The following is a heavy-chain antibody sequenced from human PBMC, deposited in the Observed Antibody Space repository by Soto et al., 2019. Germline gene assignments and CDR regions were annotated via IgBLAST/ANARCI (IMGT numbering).Heavy chain of an antibody. CDR3: AREWGKVGASDLYGMDV. Sequence: GESLKISCAASGFTFSSYGMHWVRQAPGKGLEWVAVIWYDGSNKYYADSVKGRFTISRDNSKNTLYLQMNSLRAEDTAVYYCAREWGKVGASDLYGMDVWGQGTTVTVSS. V-gene: IGHV3-33*01. CDR1: GFTFSSYG. CDR2: IWYDGSNK. D-gene: IGHD1-26*01. J-gene: IGHJ6*02.